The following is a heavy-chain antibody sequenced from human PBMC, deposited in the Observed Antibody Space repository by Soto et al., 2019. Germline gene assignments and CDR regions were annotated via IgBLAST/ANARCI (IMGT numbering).Heavy chain of an antibody. CDR3: ARDGATVTFNWFDP. CDR2: ISYDGSNK. V-gene: IGHV3-30-3*01. J-gene: IGHJ5*02. Sequence: HPGGSLRLSCAASGFTFSSYAMHWVRQAPGKGLEWVAVISYDGSNKYYADSVKGRFTISRDNSKNTLYLQMNSLRAEDTAVYYCARDGATVTFNWFDPWGQGTLVTVPS. D-gene: IGHD4-17*01. CDR1: GFTFSSYA.